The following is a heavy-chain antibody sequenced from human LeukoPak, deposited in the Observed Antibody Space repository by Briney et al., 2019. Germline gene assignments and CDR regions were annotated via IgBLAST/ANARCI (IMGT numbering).Heavy chain of an antibody. D-gene: IGHD2-21*02. CDR2: ISSDGNNK. Sequence: GGSLRLSCAASRFTFSTYGMHWVRQAPGKGLEWVAVISSDGNNKYYSDSVKGRFTISRDNSKNTLYPQMNSLRPEDTAVYYCAREMCGGDCYFLPYWYYYGMDVWGQGTTVTVSS. V-gene: IGHV3-30*03. J-gene: IGHJ6*02. CDR1: RFTFSTYG. CDR3: AREMCGGDCYFLPYWYYYGMDV.